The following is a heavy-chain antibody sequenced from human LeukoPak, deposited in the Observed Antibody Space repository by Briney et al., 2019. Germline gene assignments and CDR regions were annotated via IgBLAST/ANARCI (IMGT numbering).Heavy chain of an antibody. CDR1: GYAFTDYY. D-gene: IGHD5-24*01. Sequence: ASVKVSCKASGYAFTDYYIRWVRQAPGQGLEWMGWIAPNTGGTNYAQRFQGRVTMTRDTSINTANMELRSLTSDDTAVYYCARDLPGDGYNSAYDVWGQGTMVTVSS. V-gene: IGHV1-2*02. CDR3: ARDLPGDGYNSAYDV. CDR2: IAPNTGGT. J-gene: IGHJ3*01.